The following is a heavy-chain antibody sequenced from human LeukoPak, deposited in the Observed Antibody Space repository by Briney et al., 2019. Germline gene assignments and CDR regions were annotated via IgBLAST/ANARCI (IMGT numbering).Heavy chain of an antibody. D-gene: IGHD5-18*01. J-gene: IGHJ4*02. CDR3: ARAKGYNYGYGIDY. Sequence: SETLSLTCTVSGGSISSHYWSWLRQPPGKALEGIGYIYYSVSTNYNPSLKSRVTISGGTSKNHFSLKMNSVTAADTAVYYCARAKGYNYGYGIDYWGQGTLVTVSS. V-gene: IGHV4-59*11. CDR1: GGSISSHY. CDR2: IYYSVST.